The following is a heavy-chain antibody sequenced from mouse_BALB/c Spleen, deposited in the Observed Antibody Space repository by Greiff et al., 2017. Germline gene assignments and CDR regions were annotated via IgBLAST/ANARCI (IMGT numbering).Heavy chain of an antibody. CDR1: GYTFTNYW. CDR3: ARWGRDYGYFDY. Sequence: VQLQQSGADLARPGASVKMSCKASGYTFTNYWLGWVKQRPGHGLERIGDIYPGGGYTNYNEKFKGKATLTAATSSSTAYMQLSSLTSAAAAVSFCARWGRDYGYFDYWGQGTTLTVSS. CDR2: IYPGGGYT. V-gene: IGHV1-63*02. J-gene: IGHJ2*01. D-gene: IGHD1-1*01.